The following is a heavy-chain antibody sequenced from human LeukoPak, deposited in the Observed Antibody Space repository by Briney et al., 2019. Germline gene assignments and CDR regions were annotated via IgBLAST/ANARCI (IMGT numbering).Heavy chain of an antibody. V-gene: IGHV4-30-2*01. D-gene: IGHD3-10*01. J-gene: IGHJ4*02. Sequence: SETLSLTCAVSGGSISSGGYSWSWIRQPPGKGLEWIGYIYHSGSTYYNPSLKSRVTISVDRSKNQFSLKLSSVTAADTAVYYCARGGRLVRGSPHYFDYWGQGTLVTVSS. CDR3: ARGGRLVRGSPHYFDY. CDR2: IYHSGST. CDR1: GGSISSGGYS.